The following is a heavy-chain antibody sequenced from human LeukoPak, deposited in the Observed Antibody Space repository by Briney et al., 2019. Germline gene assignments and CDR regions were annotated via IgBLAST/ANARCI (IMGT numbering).Heavy chain of an antibody. CDR2: INHSGGTT. Sequence: GGSLRLSCAASGFTFSSYAMSWVRQAPGKGLEWVSAINHSGGTTYYVDSVKGRFTISRDSSKNTVYLQMNSLRAEDTAVYYCANNWNLDYWGQGTLVTVSS. V-gene: IGHV3-23*01. CDR1: GFTFSSYA. CDR3: ANNWNLDY. J-gene: IGHJ4*02. D-gene: IGHD1-20*01.